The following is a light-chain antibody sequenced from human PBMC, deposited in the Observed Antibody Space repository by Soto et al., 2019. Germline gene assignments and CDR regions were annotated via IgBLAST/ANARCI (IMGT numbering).Light chain of an antibody. CDR1: QNISSY. V-gene: IGKV1-39*01. J-gene: IGKJ4*01. CDR2: AAS. CDR3: QQSFATPPT. Sequence: DIQMTQSPSSLSAFVGDRVTIACRASQNISSYLNWYQQTPGKAPKLLIYAASSLQRAVPSRFSGSASGTDFTLTIRSLQPEDFATYFCQQSFATPPTFGGGTKVDIK.